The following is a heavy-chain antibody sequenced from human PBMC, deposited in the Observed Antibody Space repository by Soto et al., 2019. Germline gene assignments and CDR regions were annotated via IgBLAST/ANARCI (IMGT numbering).Heavy chain of an antibody. CDR1: GYSFTSTY. V-gene: IGHV1-46*01. CDR2: INPAGGTT. CDR3: ALKVVTYYDN. D-gene: IGHD2-21*02. Sequence: QVQLVQSGAEVKKPGASVRISCRASGYSFTSTYVHWVRQAPGQGPEWMGIINPAGGTTYYAQKFQGRLTITSDTSTDTVFMDLNDLTSEDTAVYFCALKVVTYYDNWGKGTLLTV. J-gene: IGHJ4*02.